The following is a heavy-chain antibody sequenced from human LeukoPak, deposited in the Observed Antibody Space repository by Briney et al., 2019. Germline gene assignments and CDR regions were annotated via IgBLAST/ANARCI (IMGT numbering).Heavy chain of an antibody. D-gene: IGHD6-13*01. CDR3: ARDKFYSSSYFDY. J-gene: IGHJ4*02. V-gene: IGHV3-30*04. CDR1: GFTFSNYA. CDR2: ISYDGNNK. Sequence: PGRSLRLSCAASGFTFSNYAMHWVRQAPGKGLEWVAVISYDGNNKYYADSVKGRLTISRDNSKNTLYLQMNSLRAEDTAVYYCARDKFYSSSYFDYWGQGTLVTVSS.